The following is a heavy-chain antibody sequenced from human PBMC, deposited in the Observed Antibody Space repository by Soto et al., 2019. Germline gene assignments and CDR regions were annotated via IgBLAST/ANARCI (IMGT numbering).Heavy chain of an antibody. Sequence: GESLKISCKGSGYSFTSYWISWVRQMPGKGLEWMGRIDPSDSYTNYSPSFQGHVTISADKSISTAYLQWSSLKASDTAMYYCARELGRGPYYYGMDVWGQGTTVTVS. CDR1: GYSFTSYW. CDR3: ARELGRGPYYYGMDV. D-gene: IGHD3-10*01. J-gene: IGHJ6*02. V-gene: IGHV5-10-1*01. CDR2: IDPSDSYT.